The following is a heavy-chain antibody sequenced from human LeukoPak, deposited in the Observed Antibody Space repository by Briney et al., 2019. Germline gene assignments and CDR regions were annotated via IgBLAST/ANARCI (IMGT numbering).Heavy chain of an antibody. CDR1: GFTFSNYA. CDR3: ARDLDSSGYASDAFDI. D-gene: IGHD3-22*01. Sequence: GGSLRLSCAASGFTFSNYAMNWVRQAPGKGLQWVSSISGSGGNTYYADSVKGRFTISRDNSKNTLYLQMNSLRAEDTAVYYCARDLDSSGYASDAFDIWGQGTMVTVSS. CDR2: ISGSGGNT. V-gene: IGHV3-23*01. J-gene: IGHJ3*02.